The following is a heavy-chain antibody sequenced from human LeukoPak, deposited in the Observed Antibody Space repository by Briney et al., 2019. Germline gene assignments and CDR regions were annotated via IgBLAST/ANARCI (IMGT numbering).Heavy chain of an antibody. CDR1: GGSISSYY. J-gene: IGHJ4*02. V-gene: IGHV4-4*09. CDR3: AKDRPADY. Sequence: PSETLSLTCTVSGGSISSYYWSWIRQPPGKGLEWIGYIYTSGSTNYNPSLKSRVTISVDTSKNQFSLKLSSVTAADTAVYYCAKDRPADYWGQGTLVTVSS. CDR2: IYTSGST.